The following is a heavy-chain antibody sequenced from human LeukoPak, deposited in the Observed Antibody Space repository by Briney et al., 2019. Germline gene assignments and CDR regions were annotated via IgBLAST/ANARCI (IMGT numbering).Heavy chain of an antibody. V-gene: IGHV1-18*01. CDR2: ISAYNGNT. CDR1: GYTFTSYG. Sequence: EASVKVSCKASGYTFTSYGISWVRQAPGQGLEWMGWISAYNGNTNYAQKLQGRVTMTTDTSTSTAYMELSSLRSEGTAVYYCARRSDDYDSSAYYHWGQGTLVTVSS. CDR3: ARRSDDYDSSAYYH. D-gene: IGHD3-22*01. J-gene: IGHJ4*02.